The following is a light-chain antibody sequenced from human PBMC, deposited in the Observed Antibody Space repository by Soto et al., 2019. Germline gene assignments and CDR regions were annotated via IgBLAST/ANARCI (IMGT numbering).Light chain of an antibody. CDR3: PQYDNSPRT. CDR1: QSVSRNF. CDR2: GAS. J-gene: IGKJ1*01. Sequence: ESVLTQSPGTLSLSPGERATLSCRASQSVSRNFFAWYQQKPGQAPRLLIYGASNRATGIPDRFSGSGSGTDFTLTISRLEPEDFAVYYCPQYDNSPRTVGQGTEVEI. V-gene: IGKV3-20*01.